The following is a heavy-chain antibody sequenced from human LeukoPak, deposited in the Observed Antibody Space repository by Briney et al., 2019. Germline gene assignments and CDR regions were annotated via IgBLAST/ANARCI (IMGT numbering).Heavy chain of an antibody. CDR3: AKDLSNWNDVTTPDY. V-gene: IGHV3-30*18. D-gene: IGHD1-1*01. J-gene: IGHJ4*02. CDR1: GFTFSSYG. Sequence: GGSLRLPCAASGFTFSSYGMHWVRQAPGKGLEWVAFISFDGSNKYYGDSVKGRFTVSRDNSKNTLYLQMNSLRAEDTAVYYCAKDLSNWNDVTTPDYWGQGTLVTVSS. CDR2: ISFDGSNK.